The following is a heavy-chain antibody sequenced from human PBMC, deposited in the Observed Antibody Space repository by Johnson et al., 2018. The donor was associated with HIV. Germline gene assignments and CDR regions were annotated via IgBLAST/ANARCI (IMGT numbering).Heavy chain of an antibody. CDR2: ISYDGSNK. Sequence: QVQLVESGGGVVQPGRSLRLSCAASGITFSSYAMHWVRQAPGKGLEWVAVISYDGSNKYYADSVKGRFTTSRDNANNSLYLQMNSRRAGDTAVYYCARHLSSSWYEGAFDIGGQGTMVTVSS. J-gene: IGHJ3*02. CDR3: ARHLSSSWYEGAFDI. CDR1: GITFSSYA. D-gene: IGHD6-13*01. V-gene: IGHV3-30*14.